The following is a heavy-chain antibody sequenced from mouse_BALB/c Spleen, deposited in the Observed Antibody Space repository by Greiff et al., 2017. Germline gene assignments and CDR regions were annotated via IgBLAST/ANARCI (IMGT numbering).Heavy chain of an antibody. Sequence: EVQRVESGGGLVKPGGSLKLSCAASGFTFSSYAMSWVRQTPEKRLEWVASISSGGSTYYPDSVKGRFTISRDNARNILYLQMSSLRSEDTAMYYCARGPDYYGSSYNWYFDVWGAGTTVTVSS. J-gene: IGHJ1*01. CDR3: ARGPDYYGSSYNWYFDV. CDR2: ISSGGST. CDR1: GFTFSSYA. V-gene: IGHV5-6-5*01. D-gene: IGHD1-1*01.